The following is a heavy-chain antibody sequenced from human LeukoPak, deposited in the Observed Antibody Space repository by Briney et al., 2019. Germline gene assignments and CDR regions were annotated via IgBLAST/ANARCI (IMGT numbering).Heavy chain of an antibody. CDR1: GYTFTGYY. Sequence: ASVKVSCKASGYTFTGYYMHWVRQAPGQGLEWMGWMNPNSGNTGYAQKFQGRVTMTRNTSISTAYMELSSLRSEDTAVYYCARGVGYSGGNWFDPWGQGTLVTVSS. CDR2: MNPNSGNT. D-gene: IGHD5-18*01. J-gene: IGHJ5*02. V-gene: IGHV1-8*02. CDR3: ARGVGYSGGNWFDP.